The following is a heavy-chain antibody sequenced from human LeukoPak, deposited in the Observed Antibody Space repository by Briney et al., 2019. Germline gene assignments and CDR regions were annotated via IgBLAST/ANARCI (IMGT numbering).Heavy chain of an antibody. CDR3: ARGLWIRRGDYYGMDV. J-gene: IGHJ6*02. CDR2: IYYSGST. Sequence: SETLSLTCTVSGGSISSSSYYWGWIRQPPGKGLEWIGSIYYSGSTYYNPSLKSRVTISVDTSKNQFSLKLSSVTAADTAVYYCARGLWIRRGDYYGMDVWGQGTTVTVSS. CDR1: GGSISSSSYY. D-gene: IGHD3-10*01. V-gene: IGHV4-39*07.